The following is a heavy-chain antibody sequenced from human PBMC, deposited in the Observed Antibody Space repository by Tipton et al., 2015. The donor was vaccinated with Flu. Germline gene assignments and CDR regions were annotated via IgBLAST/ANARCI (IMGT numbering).Heavy chain of an antibody. CDR1: GGSISNYY. CDR2: IYYSGST. Sequence: TLSLTCTVSGGSISNYYWSWIRQPPGKGLEWIGQIYYSGSTNYNPSLKSRVTMSVDTSKNQFSLKLSSVTVADTAVYYCARDYLLGDLSFFDNWGQGTLVTVSS. J-gene: IGHJ4*02. V-gene: IGHV4-59*12. D-gene: IGHD3-16*02. CDR3: ARDYLLGDLSFFDN.